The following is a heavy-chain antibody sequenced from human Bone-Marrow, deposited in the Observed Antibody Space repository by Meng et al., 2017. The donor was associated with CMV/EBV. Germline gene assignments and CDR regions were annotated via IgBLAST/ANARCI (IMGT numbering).Heavy chain of an antibody. J-gene: IGHJ6*01. CDR2: IIPILGIA. D-gene: IGHD4-23*01. CDR1: GGTFSSYA. CDR3: ARCAVSLTQYYYYGMDV. Sequence: SVKVSCKASGGTFSSYAISWVRQAPGQGLEWMGGIIPILGIANYVQKFQGRVTITADKSTSTAYMELSSLRSEDTAAYYCARCAVSLTQYYYYGMDVWGQGTTVTGSS. V-gene: IGHV1-69*10.